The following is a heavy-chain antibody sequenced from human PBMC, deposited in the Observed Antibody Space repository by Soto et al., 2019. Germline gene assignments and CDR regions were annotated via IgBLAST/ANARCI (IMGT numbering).Heavy chain of an antibody. CDR2: MNAGNGNT. D-gene: IGHD1-20*01. V-gene: IGHV1-3*01. CDR3: VRDKITGILDY. J-gene: IGHJ4*02. Sequence: GASVKVSCKASGYTFTSYAMHWVRQAPGQRLEWMGWMNAGNGNTKYSQKFQGRVTITRDTSASTAYMELSSLRSEDTAVYYCVRDKITGILDYWGQGTMVTVSS. CDR1: GYTFTSYA.